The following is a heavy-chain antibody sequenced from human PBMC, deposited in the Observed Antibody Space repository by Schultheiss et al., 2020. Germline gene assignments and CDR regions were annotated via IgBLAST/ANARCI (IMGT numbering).Heavy chain of an antibody. J-gene: IGHJ6*02. CDR2: ISHDGRNE. D-gene: IGHD4-17*01. CDR3: ARNHPTTVTTKGCLDV. V-gene: IGHV3-30*03. Sequence: GGSLRLSCAASGFPFSSFGIHWVRQAPGKGLEWVAVISHDGRNEYYVDSVKGRFTISRDNSKSTLYLQMNSLRPEDTAVYYCARNHPTTVTTKGCLDVWGQGTTVTVSS. CDR1: GFPFSSFG.